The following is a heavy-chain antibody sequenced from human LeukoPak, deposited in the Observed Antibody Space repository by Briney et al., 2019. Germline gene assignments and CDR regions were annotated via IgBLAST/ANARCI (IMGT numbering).Heavy chain of an antibody. Sequence: GGSLRLSCTASGFSFSGHWMHWARQLPGKGLVWVSRISPTGSTTSYADSVKGRFTVSRDNAKNTLYLQVNNLRAEDTAVYYCAREADSGGFDYWGQGTLVTVSS. D-gene: IGHD4/OR15-4a*01. CDR1: GFSFSGHW. J-gene: IGHJ4*02. CDR3: AREADSGGFDY. V-gene: IGHV3-74*01. CDR2: ISPTGSTT.